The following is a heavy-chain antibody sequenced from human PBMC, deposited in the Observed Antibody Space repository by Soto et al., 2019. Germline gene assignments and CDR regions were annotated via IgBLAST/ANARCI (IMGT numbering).Heavy chain of an antibody. Sequence: QVQLVESGGGVVQPGRSLRLSCAASGFTFSTYGMHWVRQAPGKGLEWVAVIWYDGSNKYYADSVKGRFTISRDNSKNTLNLQMNSLRAEDTAVYYCARGWYCGGDCYEWYFDLWGRGTLFTVSS. V-gene: IGHV3-33*01. D-gene: IGHD2-21*02. CDR2: IWYDGSNK. J-gene: IGHJ2*01. CDR3: ARGWYCGGDCYEWYFDL. CDR1: GFTFSTYG.